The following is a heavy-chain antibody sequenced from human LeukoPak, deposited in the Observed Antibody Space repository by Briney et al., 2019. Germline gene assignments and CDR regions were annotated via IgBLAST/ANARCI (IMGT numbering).Heavy chain of an antibody. CDR3: ARDRGAIYYYGMDV. D-gene: IGHD4/OR15-4a*01. Sequence: GGSLRLSCAASGFTVSSNYMSWVRQAPGKGLEWVSVIYSGGSTYYADSVKGRFTISRDNSKNTLYLQMNSPRAEDTAVYYCARDRGAIYYYGMDVWGQGTTVTVSS. CDR2: IYSGGST. V-gene: IGHV3-66*01. CDR1: GFTVSSNY. J-gene: IGHJ6*02.